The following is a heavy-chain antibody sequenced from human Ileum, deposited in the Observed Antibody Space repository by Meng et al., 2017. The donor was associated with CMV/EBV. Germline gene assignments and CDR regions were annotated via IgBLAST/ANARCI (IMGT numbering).Heavy chain of an antibody. J-gene: IGHJ4*02. CDR2: ISLGNGQT. D-gene: IGHD7-27*01. CDR1: GYTFTDHI. Sequence: QVHLLQSGTEVKKPGASVKISCKTSGYTFTDHIIGWVRQAPGQGIEWVGWISLGNGQTVYGHKLQGRVTVTTDTSTNTAYMELRNLRSDDTAMYYCARDVWGFDYWGQGTLVTVSS. V-gene: IGHV1-18*04. CDR3: ARDVWGFDY.